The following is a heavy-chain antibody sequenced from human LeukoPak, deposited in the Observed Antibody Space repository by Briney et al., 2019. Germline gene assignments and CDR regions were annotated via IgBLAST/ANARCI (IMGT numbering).Heavy chain of an antibody. CDR3: XXXXXYYGSGTGSQFDY. D-gene: IGHD3-10*01. CDR1: GFTFDDYA. CDR2: ISWNSGSI. V-gene: IGHV3-9*01. Sequence: GRSLRLSCAASGFTFDDYAMHWVRQAPGKGLEWVSGISWNSGSIGYADSVKGRFTISRDNAKNSLYLQMNSLRAEDTALYYCXXXXXYYGSGTGSQFDYWGQGTLVTVSS. J-gene: IGHJ4*02.